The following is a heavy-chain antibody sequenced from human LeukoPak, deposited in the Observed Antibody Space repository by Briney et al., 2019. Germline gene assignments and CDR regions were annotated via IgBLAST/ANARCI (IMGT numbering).Heavy chain of an antibody. CDR1: GFTFSSHW. D-gene: IGHD6-13*01. CDR2: IKEDGTQN. CDR3: ARLRPYSSTWYAYYGMDV. J-gene: IGHJ6*02. V-gene: IGHV3-7*04. Sequence: QTGGSLRLSCTVGGFTFSSHWMSWVRQAPGRGLEWVANIKEDGTQNYYVDSVKGRFTISRDNAKNSLYLQMNSLRADETAVYYRARLRPYSSTWYAYYGMDVWGQGTTVTVSS.